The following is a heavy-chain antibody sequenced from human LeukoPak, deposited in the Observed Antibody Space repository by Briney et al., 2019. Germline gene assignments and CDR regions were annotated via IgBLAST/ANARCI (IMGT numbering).Heavy chain of an antibody. CDR3: AKDSSDYTHLDY. CDR1: GFTFSSYA. J-gene: IGHJ4*02. Sequence: PGGSLRLSCAASGFTFSSYAMSWVRQAPGKGLEWVSAISGSRGSTYYADSVKGRFTISRDNSKNTLYLQMNSLRAEDTAVYYCAKDSSDYTHLDYWGQGTLVTVSS. V-gene: IGHV3-23*01. D-gene: IGHD6-19*01. CDR2: ISGSRGST.